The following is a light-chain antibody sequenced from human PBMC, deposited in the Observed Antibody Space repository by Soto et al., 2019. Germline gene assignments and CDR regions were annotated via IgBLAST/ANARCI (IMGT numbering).Light chain of an antibody. CDR2: DAS. CDR1: QSISRS. Sequence: DIQMTQSPSTLSASVGDRVTITCRASQSISRSLAWYRQRPGKAPKLLIYDASSLESGVTSRFSGSGSGTEFTLTISSLQPDDFATYYCQQYDSYSTFGQGTKLEIK. CDR3: QQYDSYST. V-gene: IGKV1-5*01. J-gene: IGKJ2*01.